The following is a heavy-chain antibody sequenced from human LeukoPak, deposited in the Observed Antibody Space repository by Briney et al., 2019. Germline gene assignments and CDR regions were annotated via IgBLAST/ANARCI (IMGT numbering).Heavy chain of an antibody. CDR1: GCLLSELS. D-gene: IGHD4-23*01. CDR2: FAREVDDT. Sequence: ASVKVSCKVSGCLLSELSIHWVRQTAGKGLEWMAGFAREVDDTIYSENFQGRVTMTEDTSTDTAYMELSSLTFDDTAVYYCTTGMANDYAGNDYWGQGTLVTVSS. J-gene: IGHJ4*02. V-gene: IGHV1-24*01. CDR3: TTGMANDYAGNDY.